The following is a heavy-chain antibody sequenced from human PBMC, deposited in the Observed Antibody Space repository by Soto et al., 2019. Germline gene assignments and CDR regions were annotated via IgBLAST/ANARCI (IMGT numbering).Heavy chain of an antibody. CDR3: ARRYGHAFDI. CDR1: DGSSSSYY. CDR2: IYYSGST. V-gene: IGHV4-59*08. Sequence: LETLSVTNTVSDGSSSSYYCRRILQPPGKGLEWIGYIYYSGSTNYNPSLKSRVTISVDTSKNQFSLKLSSVTAADTAVYYWARRYGHAFDIRGEGTMGTVPS. D-gene: IGHD4-17*01. J-gene: IGHJ3*02.